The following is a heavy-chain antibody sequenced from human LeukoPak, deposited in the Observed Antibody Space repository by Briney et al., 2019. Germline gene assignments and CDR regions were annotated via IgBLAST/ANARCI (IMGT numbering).Heavy chain of an antibody. J-gene: IGHJ4*02. CDR1: GFTFSNWA. Sequence: PGGSLRLSCAASGFTFSNWAITWVRQAPGMGLEWVSSISADGGGTYYADSVRGRFTVSRDNSKNTLYLEINSLRVEDTAVYYCARDGGRDSTYWYYYWGQGTLVTVSS. CDR3: ARDGGRDSTYWYYY. V-gene: IGHV3-23*01. CDR2: ISADGGGT. D-gene: IGHD6-13*01.